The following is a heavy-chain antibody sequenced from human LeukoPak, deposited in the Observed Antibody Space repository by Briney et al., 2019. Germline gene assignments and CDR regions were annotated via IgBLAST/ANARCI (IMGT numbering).Heavy chain of an antibody. D-gene: IGHD5-12*01. CDR3: ARDHGLVATQYYYYYGMDV. J-gene: IGHJ6*02. CDR2: ISSSGSTI. V-gene: IGHV3-11*01. CDR1: GFRFNDCY. Sequence: GGSLRLSCAVSGFRFNDCYMSWIRQAPGKGLEWVSYISSSGSTIYYADSVKGRFTISRDNAKNSLYLQMSSLRAEDTAVYYCARDHGLVATQYYYYYGMDVWGQGTTVTVSS.